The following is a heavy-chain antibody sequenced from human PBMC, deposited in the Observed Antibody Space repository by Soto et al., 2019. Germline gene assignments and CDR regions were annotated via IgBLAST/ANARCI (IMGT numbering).Heavy chain of an antibody. D-gene: IGHD3-22*01. CDR1: GFTFNNYG. Sequence: LRLSCSVSGFTFNNYGINWVRQAPGRGLEWVSSVSKSDYTYYSDSVKGRFTISRDNAKNSVSLQMNSLRVEDTAVYYCAREDSIIIPAVSDFWGQGTLVTVS. V-gene: IGHV3-21*01. J-gene: IGHJ4*02. CDR3: AREDSIIIPAVSDF. CDR2: VSKSDYT.